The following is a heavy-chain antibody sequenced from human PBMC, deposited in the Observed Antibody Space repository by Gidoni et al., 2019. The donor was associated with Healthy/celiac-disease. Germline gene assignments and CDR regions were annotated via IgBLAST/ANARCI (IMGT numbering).Heavy chain of an antibody. CDR2: FNPNSGGT. V-gene: IGHV1-2*02. CDR3: ARDRGNNWNYVHGY. J-gene: IGHJ4*02. CDR1: GYTFTGYY. Sequence: QVQLVQYGAEVKKPGASVKVSCKDSGYTFTGYYTHWVRLAPGQGLEWMGWFNPNSGGTNYAQKFEGRVTITRDTSISTAYVGLSRLRSDDTAVYYGARDRGNNWNYVHGYWGQGTLVTVSS. D-gene: IGHD1-7*01.